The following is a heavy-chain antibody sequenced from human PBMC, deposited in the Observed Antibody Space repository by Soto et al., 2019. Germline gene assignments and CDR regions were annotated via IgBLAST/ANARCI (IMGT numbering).Heavy chain of an antibody. V-gene: IGHV4-4*02. J-gene: IGHJ6*02. CDR1: GGSISSSNW. CDR3: ARVVGGYYYGMDV. Sequence: QVQLQESGPGLVKPSGTLSLTCAVSGGSISSSNWWSWVRQPPGKGLEWIGEIYHSGSTNYNPSLKRRVTISVDKSKNQFSLKLRSVTAADTAVYYCARVVGGYYYGMDVWGQGTTVTVSS. D-gene: IGHD2-2*01. CDR2: IYHSGST.